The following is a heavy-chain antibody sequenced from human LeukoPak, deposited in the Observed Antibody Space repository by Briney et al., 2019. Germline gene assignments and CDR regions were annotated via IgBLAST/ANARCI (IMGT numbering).Heavy chain of an antibody. V-gene: IGHV3-13*05. CDR1: GFTFSSYD. D-gene: IGHD3/OR15-3a*01. CDR2: IGTAGDP. J-gene: IGHJ3*02. Sequence: GGSLRLSCAASGFTFSSYDMHWVRQATGKVLEWVSAIGTAGDPYYPGSVKGRFTISRENAKNSLYLQMNSLRAGDTAVYYCARRDWYSGAFDIWGQGTMVTVSS. CDR3: ARRDWYSGAFDI.